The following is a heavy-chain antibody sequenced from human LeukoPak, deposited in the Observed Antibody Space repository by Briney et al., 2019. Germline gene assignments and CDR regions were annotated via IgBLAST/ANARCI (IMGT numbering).Heavy chain of an antibody. CDR2: IWNDGSNK. D-gene: IGHD6-6*01. V-gene: IGHV3-33*01. CDR3: ARSRGGSSSGVGDNFDY. CDR1: GFTFSSYG. J-gene: IGHJ4*02. Sequence: PGTSLRLSCAASGFTFSSYGMHWDRQAPGKGLEWVAVIWNDGSNKYYADSVKGRFTISRDQSKNTLYLQMNSLRAEDTAVYYCARSRGGSSSGVGDNFDYWGQGTLVTVSS.